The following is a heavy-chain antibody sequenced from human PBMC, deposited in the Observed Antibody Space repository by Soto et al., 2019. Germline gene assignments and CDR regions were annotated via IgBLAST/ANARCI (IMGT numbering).Heavy chain of an antibody. D-gene: IGHD2-2*01. V-gene: IGHV4-39*07. CDR1: GGSISSRSYY. CDR2: IYYSGST. Sequence: SETLSLTCTVSGGSISSRSYYWGWIRQPPGKGLEWIGSIYYSGSTYYNPSLQSRVTISVDTSKNQFSLKLSSVTAADTAVYYCASYQPLLPYFDYWGQGTLVTVSS. J-gene: IGHJ4*02. CDR3: ASYQPLLPYFDY.